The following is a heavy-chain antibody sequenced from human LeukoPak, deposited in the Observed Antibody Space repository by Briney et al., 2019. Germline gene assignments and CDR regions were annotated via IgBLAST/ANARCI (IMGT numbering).Heavy chain of an antibody. D-gene: IGHD1-26*01. CDR3: AKGSDYNLYFDH. CDR2: TSGSSEGT. CDR1: GFTFSTYA. J-gene: IGHJ5*02. V-gene: IGHV3-23*01. Sequence: GGSLRLSCAASGFTFSTYAMNWVRQAPGKGLEWVSTTSGSSEGTYYADSVKGRFTISRDSSKDTVYLQMDSLRAEDTAVYYCAKGSDYNLYFDHWGQGALVTVSS.